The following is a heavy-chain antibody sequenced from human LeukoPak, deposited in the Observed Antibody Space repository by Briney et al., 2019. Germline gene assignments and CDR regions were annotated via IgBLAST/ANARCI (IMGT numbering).Heavy chain of an antibody. CDR3: ARQGTVTTYYYYYYGMDV. CDR2: IYYSGST. CDR1: GGSISSSSYY. J-gene: IGHJ6*02. D-gene: IGHD4-17*01. Sequence: SQTLSLTCTVSGGSISSSSYYWGWIRQPPGKGLEWIGSIYYSGSTYYNPSLKSRVTISVDTSKNQFSLKLSSVTAADTAVYYCARQGTVTTYYYYYYGMDVWGQGTTVTVSS. V-gene: IGHV4-39*01.